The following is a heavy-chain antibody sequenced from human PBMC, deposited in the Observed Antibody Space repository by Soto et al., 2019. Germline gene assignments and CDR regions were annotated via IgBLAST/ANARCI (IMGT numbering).Heavy chain of an antibody. V-gene: IGHV4-4*02. J-gene: IGHJ6*03. Sequence: SETLSLTCAVSSGSISSSNWWSWVRQPPGKGLEWIGEIYHSGSTNYNPSLKSRVTISVEKSKNQFSLKLSSVTAADTAVYYCARSNPGKDDYIWGSYRKSYYYYMDVWGKGTTVTVSS. CDR3: ARSNPGKDDYIWGSYRKSYYYYMDV. CDR2: IYHSGST. CDR1: SGSISSSNW. D-gene: IGHD3-16*02.